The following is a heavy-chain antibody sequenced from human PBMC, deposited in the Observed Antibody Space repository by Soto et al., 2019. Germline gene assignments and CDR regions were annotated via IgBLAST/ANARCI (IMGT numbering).Heavy chain of an antibody. V-gene: IGHV3-72*01. CDR1: GFIFSDYY. D-gene: IGHD1-26*01. CDR2: TRNKVNSFSA. CDR3: ARDTGWSYDY. J-gene: IGHJ4*02. Sequence: EVQLMESVGGLVQPGGSLRLSCAASGFIFSDYYMDWVRQVPGKGLEWVGRTRNKVNSFSAEYAASVKGRFSIYRDASKDSMYLQMNSLKSDDTAVYYCARDTGWSYDYWGQGALVTVSS.